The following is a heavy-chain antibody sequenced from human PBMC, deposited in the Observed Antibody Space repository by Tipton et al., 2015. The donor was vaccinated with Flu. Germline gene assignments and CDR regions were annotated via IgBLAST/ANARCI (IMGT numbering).Heavy chain of an antibody. CDR3: ARDPSLGMPDYFDS. V-gene: IGHV4-59*12. Sequence: TLSLTCSVSGSSMGSDYYWGWIRQPPGKGLEWIGYIYNSEYTKYNPSLKSRVTISVDTSKKQFSLQLRSVTAADTAVYYCARDPSLGMPDYFDSWGRGTLVTASS. CDR1: GSSMGSDYY. D-gene: IGHD2-2*01. J-gene: IGHJ4*02. CDR2: IYNSEYT.